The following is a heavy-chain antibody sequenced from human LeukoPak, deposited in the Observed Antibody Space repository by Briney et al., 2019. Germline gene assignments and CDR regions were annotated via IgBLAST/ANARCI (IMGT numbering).Heavy chain of an antibody. CDR1: GGTFSSYA. J-gene: IGHJ4*02. CDR2: IIPILGIA. CDR3: APIAVAGRLPNFDY. Sequence: ASVKVSCKASGGTFSSYAISWVRQAPGQGLEWMGRIIPILGIANYAQKFQGRVTITADKSTSTAYMELSSLRSEDTAVYYCAPIAVAGRLPNFDYWGQGTLVTVSS. D-gene: IGHD6-19*01. V-gene: IGHV1-69*04.